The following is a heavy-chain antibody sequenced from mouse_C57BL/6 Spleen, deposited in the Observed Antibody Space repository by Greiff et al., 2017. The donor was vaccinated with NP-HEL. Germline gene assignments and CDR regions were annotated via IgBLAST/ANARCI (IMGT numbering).Heavy chain of an antibody. CDR1: GYTFTSYT. D-gene: IGHD1-1*01. V-gene: IGHV1-4*01. J-gene: IGHJ1*03. CDR3: ARSDYGSRWYFDV. Sequence: QVHVKQSGAELARPDASVKMSCKASGYTFTSYTMHWVKQRPGQGLEWIGYINPSSGYTKYNQKFKDKATLTADKSSSTAYMQLSSLTSEDSAVYYCARSDYGSRWYFDVWGTGTTVTVSS. CDR2: INPSSGYT.